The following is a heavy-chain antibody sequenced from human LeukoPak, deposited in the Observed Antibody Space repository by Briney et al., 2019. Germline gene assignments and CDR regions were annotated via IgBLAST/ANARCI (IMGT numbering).Heavy chain of an antibody. CDR3: ARESYYGSGILYFFDY. CDR2: ISSSGSTM. D-gene: IGHD3-10*01. CDR1: GFTFSSYA. Sequence: PGGSLRLSCAASGFTFSSYAMNWVRQAPGKGLAWVSYISSSGSTMYYADSVKGRFTISRDNAKNSLYLQMDSRNADDTAVSYCARESYYGSGILYFFDYWGQGTLVTVSS. J-gene: IGHJ4*02. V-gene: IGHV3-48*04.